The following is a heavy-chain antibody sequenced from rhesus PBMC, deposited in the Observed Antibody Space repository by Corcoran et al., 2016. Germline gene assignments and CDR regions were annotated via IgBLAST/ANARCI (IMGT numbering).Heavy chain of an antibody. CDR3: ASLFEAGAC. Sequence: QLQLQESGPGLVKPSETLSLTCAVSGGSISSNYWSWIRQPPGKGLEWIGRIPGIGRSTDYNPSLESRVTISTDTSKTQFSLKLSSVTAADTAVYYCASLFEAGACWGQGVLVTVSS. J-gene: IGHJ4*01. D-gene: IGHD3-34*01. CDR2: IPGIGRST. CDR1: GGSISSNY. V-gene: IGHV4-173*01.